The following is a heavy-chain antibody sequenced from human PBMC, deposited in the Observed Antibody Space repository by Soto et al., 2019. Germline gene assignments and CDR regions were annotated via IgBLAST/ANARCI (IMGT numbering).Heavy chain of an antibody. CDR1: GFTFSSYA. J-gene: IGHJ4*02. D-gene: IGHD5-18*01. V-gene: IGHV3-23*01. CDR3: AKDQGVSGAYSYGYDY. Sequence: LRLSCAASGFTFSSYAMSWVRQAPGKGLEWVLALSANGGSTYYADPVKGRFTISRDNSKDTLYLHMNSLRAEDTAVYYCAKDQGVSGAYSYGYDYWGQGILVTVSS. CDR2: LSANGGST.